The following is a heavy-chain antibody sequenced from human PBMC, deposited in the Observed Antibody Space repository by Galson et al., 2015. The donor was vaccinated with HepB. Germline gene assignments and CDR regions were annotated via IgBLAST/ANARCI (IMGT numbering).Heavy chain of an antibody. J-gene: IGHJ3*02. CDR3: ARGFYDILTGYSDAFDI. Sequence: SVKVSCKASGSTFTSYDINWARQATGQGLEWMGWMNPNSGNTGYAQKFQGRVTMTRNTSISTAYMELSSLRSDDTAVYYCARGFYDILTGYSDAFDIWGQGTMVSVS. CDR1: GSTFTSYD. D-gene: IGHD3-9*01. CDR2: MNPNSGNT. V-gene: IGHV1-8*01.